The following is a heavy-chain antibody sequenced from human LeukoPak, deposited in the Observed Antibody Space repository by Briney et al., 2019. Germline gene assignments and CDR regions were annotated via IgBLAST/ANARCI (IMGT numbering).Heavy chain of an antibody. CDR3: ARWKPLGTFDY. D-gene: IGHD1-7*01. Sequence: ASVKVSCKASGYTFTSYDISWVRQAPGQGLEWMGWISACNGNTNYAQKLQGRVTMTTDTSTSTAYMELRSLRSDDTAVYYCARWKPLGTFDYWGQGTLVTVSS. V-gene: IGHV1-18*01. CDR2: ISACNGNT. J-gene: IGHJ4*02. CDR1: GYTFTSYD.